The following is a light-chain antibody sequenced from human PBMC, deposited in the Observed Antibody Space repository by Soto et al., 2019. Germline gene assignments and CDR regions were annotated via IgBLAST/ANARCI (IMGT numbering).Light chain of an antibody. Sequence: EIVLTQSPATLSLSPGEGATLSCRASQSVGGHLAWYQQKPGQAPRLLIYDASDRATGIPARFSGSGSETNFPLPIGTLGPDDFAFYYCQQRKTGPPSTPLGQGTRREIK. V-gene: IGKV3-11*01. CDR1: QSVGGH. J-gene: IGKJ5*01. CDR2: DAS. CDR3: QQRKTGPPSTP.